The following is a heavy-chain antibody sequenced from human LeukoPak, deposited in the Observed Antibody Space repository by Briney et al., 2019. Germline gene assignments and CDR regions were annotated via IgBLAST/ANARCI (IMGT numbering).Heavy chain of an antibody. D-gene: IGHD1-26*01. CDR1: GGSIYGGGYY. V-gene: IGHV4-30-2*01. CDR2: IYHSGTT. J-gene: IGHJ5*02. Sequence: ASETLSLTCTVSGGSIYGGGYYWSWIRQPPGKGLEWIGYIYHSGTTYYDPSLKSRVTISIDRSKNQFSLKLSSVTAADTAVYYCARARDTTSGSNWFDPWGQGTLVTISS. CDR3: ARARDTTSGSNWFDP.